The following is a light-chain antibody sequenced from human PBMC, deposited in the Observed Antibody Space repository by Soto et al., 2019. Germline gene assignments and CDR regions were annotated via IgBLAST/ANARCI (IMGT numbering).Light chain of an antibody. J-gene: IGKJ1*01. CDR2: GAS. Sequence: EDVLTRSPATLSLSPGERATLSCRASENVRTFVDWYQQKPGQAPRLLIHGASNRATGIPDRFSGSGSGTDFTLTISNLEPEDFAVYYCQQHSHWPPWTFGQGTKVDIK. CDR1: ENVRTF. CDR3: QQHSHWPPWT. V-gene: IGKV3-11*01.